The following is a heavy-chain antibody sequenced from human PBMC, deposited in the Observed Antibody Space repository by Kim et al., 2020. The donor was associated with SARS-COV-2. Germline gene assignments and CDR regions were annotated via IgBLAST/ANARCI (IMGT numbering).Heavy chain of an antibody. CDR3: ARGIWFGELLNWFDP. V-gene: IGHV4-34*01. Sequence: SETLSLTCAVYGGSFSGYYWSWIRQPPGKGLEWIGEINHSGSTNYNPSLKSRVTISVDTSKNQFSLKLSSVTAADTAVYYCARGIWFGELLNWFDPWGQGTLVTVSS. D-gene: IGHD3-10*01. CDR2: INHSGST. J-gene: IGHJ5*02. CDR1: GGSFSGYY.